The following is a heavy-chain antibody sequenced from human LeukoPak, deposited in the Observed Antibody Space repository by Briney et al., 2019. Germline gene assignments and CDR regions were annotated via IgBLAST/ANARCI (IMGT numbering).Heavy chain of an antibody. Sequence: GGSLRLSCVASGFTFSNHWMHWVRQVPGKGPVWVSRSDGGGSSTSYADSVKGRFTISRDNAKNSLYLQMNSLRAEDTFFFQAEDGIRDFDFDPWGQGTLVTVSS. J-gene: IGHJ5*02. CDR1: GFTFSNHW. CDR2: SDGGGSST. D-gene: IGHD3-9*01. CDR3: EDGIRDFDFDP. V-gene: IGHV3-74*01.